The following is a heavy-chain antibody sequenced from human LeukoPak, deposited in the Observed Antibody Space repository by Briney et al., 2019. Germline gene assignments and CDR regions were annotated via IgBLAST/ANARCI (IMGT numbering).Heavy chain of an antibody. CDR1: GFIFSNFA. V-gene: IGHV3-23*01. Sequence: GGSLRLSCAASGFIFSNFALSWVRQAPGKGLEWVSTITGGGDTTYYADSMKGRFTVSGDNSKNTLYLQMNSLRAEDTAVYYCAKALSFYSNYDYWGQGTLVTVSS. CDR2: ITGGGDTT. D-gene: IGHD4-11*01. J-gene: IGHJ4*02. CDR3: AKALSFYSNYDY.